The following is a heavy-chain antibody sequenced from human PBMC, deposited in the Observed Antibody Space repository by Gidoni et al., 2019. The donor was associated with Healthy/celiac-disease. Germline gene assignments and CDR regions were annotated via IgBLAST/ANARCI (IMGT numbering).Heavy chain of an antibody. V-gene: IGHV3-7*01. CDR1: GFTFSSYW. CDR2: IKQDGSEK. Sequence: EVLLVESGGGLVQPGGSLRLSCAASGFTFSSYWMSWVRQAPGKGLEWVANIKQDGSEKYYVDSVKGRFTISRDNAKNSLYLQMNSLRAEDTAVYYCAREYYDYGDYNFDYWGQGTLVTVSS. CDR3: AREYYDYGDYNFDY. J-gene: IGHJ4*02. D-gene: IGHD4-17*01.